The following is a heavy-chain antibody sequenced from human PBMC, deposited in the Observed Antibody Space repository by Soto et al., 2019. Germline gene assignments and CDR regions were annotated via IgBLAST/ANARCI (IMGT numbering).Heavy chain of an antibody. D-gene: IGHD2-21*01. CDR1: GFTFRSYA. V-gene: IGHV3-23*01. J-gene: IGHJ6*02. CDR2: IGTSGTPT. Sequence: DVQLLESGGDLVQPGGSLRLSCIASGFTFRSYAMAWVRQAPGEDVEWVSAIGTSGTPTLYADSVKSRFSISRDDSRNTVSLQMNSLGVEDTATYYCTRILWSSRRDALDIWGQGTTVTVSS. CDR3: TRILWSSRRDALDI.